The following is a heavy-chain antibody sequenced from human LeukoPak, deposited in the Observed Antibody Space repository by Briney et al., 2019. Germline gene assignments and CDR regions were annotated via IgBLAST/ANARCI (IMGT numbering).Heavy chain of an antibody. Sequence: GGSLRLSCVASGFSFSHYWMSWVRQAPGKGLEWVANLKQDGSDKNYVDSVRGRFTISRDNAKNSLYLHMNSLRAEDTAVYYCAKDLRYCSGARCYWPDGVFDYWGQGTLVTVSS. J-gene: IGHJ4*02. D-gene: IGHD2-15*01. CDR1: GFSFSHYW. V-gene: IGHV3-7*01. CDR2: LKQDGSDK. CDR3: AKDLRYCSGARCYWPDGVFDY.